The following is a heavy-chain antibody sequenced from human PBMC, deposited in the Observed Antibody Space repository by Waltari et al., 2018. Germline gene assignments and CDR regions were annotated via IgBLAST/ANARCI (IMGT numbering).Heavy chain of an antibody. D-gene: IGHD2-21*02. CDR2: ISSNGGST. Sequence: VQLVQSGAEVKKPGASVKVSCKVSGYTLTELSMHWVRQAPGKGLEYVSAISSNGGSTYYADSVKGRFTISRDNAKNTLYLQMSSLRAEDTAVYYCVKTPGEYCGGDCPDYWGQGTLVTVSS. J-gene: IGHJ4*02. V-gene: IGHV3-64D*08. CDR3: VKTPGEYCGGDCPDY. CDR1: GYTLTELS.